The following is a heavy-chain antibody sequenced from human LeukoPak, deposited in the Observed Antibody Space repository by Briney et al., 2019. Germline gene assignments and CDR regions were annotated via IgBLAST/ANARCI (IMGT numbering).Heavy chain of an antibody. D-gene: IGHD6-6*01. J-gene: IGHJ6*03. CDR3: ARGPGEEVAARLGYYYMDV. V-gene: IGHV4-34*01. Sequence: PSETLSLTCAVYGGSFSGYYWSWIRQPPGKGLEWIWDINHSGSTNYNPSPKSRVTISVDTSKNQFSLKLSSVTAADTAVYYCARGPGEEVAARLGYYYMDVWGKGTTVTVSS. CDR1: GGSFSGYY. CDR2: INHSGST.